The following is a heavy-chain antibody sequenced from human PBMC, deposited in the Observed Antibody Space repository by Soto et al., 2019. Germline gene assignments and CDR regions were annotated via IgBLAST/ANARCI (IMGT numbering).Heavy chain of an antibody. CDR1: GGSISSYY. Sequence: PSETLSLTCTVSGGSISSYYCSWIRQPPWKGLEWIGYIYCSGSTNYNPSLKSRVTISVDTSKNQFSLKLSSVAAADTAVYYCARGVLYDFWSGYYACDSCGQGTMVTVSS. V-gene: IGHV4-59*01. J-gene: IGHJ3*02. D-gene: IGHD3-3*01. CDR2: IYCSGST. CDR3: ARGVLYDFWSGYYACDS.